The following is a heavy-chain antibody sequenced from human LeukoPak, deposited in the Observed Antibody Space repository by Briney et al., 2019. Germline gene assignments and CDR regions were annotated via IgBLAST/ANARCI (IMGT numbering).Heavy chain of an antibody. CDR3: ARSSRVLRYFDY. J-gene: IGHJ4*02. CDR2: INHSGST. V-gene: IGHV4-34*01. D-gene: IGHD3-9*01. CDR1: GGSFSGYY. Sequence: PSETLSLTRAVYGGSFSGYYWSWIRQPPGKGLEWIGEINHSGSTNYNPSLKSRVTISVDTSKNQFSLKLSSVTAADTAVYYCARSSRVLRYFDYWGQGTLVTVSS.